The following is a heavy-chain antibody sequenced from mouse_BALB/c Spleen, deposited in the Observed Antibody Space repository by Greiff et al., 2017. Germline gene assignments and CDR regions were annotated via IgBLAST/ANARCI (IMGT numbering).Heavy chain of an antibody. Sequence: EVKLMESGGGLVKPGGSLKLSCAASGFTFSSYAMSWVRQTPEKRLEWVASISSGGSTYYPDSVKGRFTISRDNARNILYLQMSSLRSEDTAMYYCARAHGSSPYYYAMDYWGQGTSVTVSS. D-gene: IGHD1-1*01. CDR3: ARAHGSSPYYYAMDY. CDR1: GFTFSSYA. J-gene: IGHJ4*01. V-gene: IGHV5-6-5*01. CDR2: ISSGGST.